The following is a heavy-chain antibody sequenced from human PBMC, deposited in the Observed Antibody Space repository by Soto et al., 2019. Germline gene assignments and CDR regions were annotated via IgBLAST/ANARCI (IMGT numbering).Heavy chain of an antibody. CDR1: GGSISSSSYY. D-gene: IGHD2-15*01. V-gene: IGHV4-39*01. CDR3: ARHGRGYCSGGSCRSFHYYYYYMDV. Sequence: SETLSLTCTVSGGSISSSSYYWGWIRQPPGKGLEWIGSIYYSGSTYYNPSLKSRVTISVDTSKNQFSLKLSSVTAADTAVYYCARHGRGYCSGGSCRSFHYYYYYMDVWGKGTTVTVSS. J-gene: IGHJ6*03. CDR2: IYYSGST.